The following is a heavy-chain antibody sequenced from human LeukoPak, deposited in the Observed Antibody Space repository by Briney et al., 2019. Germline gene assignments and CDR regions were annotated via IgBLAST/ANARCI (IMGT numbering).Heavy chain of an antibody. D-gene: IGHD5-18*01. CDR1: GGSLSSGGYY. J-gene: IGHJ4*02. Sequence: SETLSLTCTVSGGSLSSGGYYWTWIRQHPGKGLEWIGHISYSGSTYYNPSLNSRVTISGDTSKSQFSLKLSSVTAADTAVYYCARVRGYSYGELDYWGQGTLVTVSS. CDR2: ISYSGST. V-gene: IGHV4-31*03. CDR3: ARVRGYSYGELDY.